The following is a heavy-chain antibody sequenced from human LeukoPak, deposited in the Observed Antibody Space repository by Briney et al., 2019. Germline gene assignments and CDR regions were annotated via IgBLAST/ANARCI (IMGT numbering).Heavy chain of an antibody. CDR3: AKDLSKSRITMVRGVPSPSDY. CDR1: GFTFSSYA. CDR2: ISGSGGSI. J-gene: IGHJ4*02. V-gene: IGHV3-23*01. D-gene: IGHD3-10*01. Sequence: GGSLRLSCAASGFTFSSYAMSWVRQAPGKGLEWVSAISGSGGSIYYADSVKGRFTISRDNSKNTLYLQMNSLRAEDTAVYYCAKDLSKSRITMVRGVPSPSDYWGQGTLVTVSS.